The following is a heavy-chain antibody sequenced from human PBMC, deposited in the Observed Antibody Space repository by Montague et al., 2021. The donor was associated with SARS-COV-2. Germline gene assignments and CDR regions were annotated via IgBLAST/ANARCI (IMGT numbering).Heavy chain of an antibody. V-gene: IGHV4-4*07. CDR1: GGAILRHS. CDR2: LYTRGST. J-gene: IGHJ2*01. D-gene: IGHD3-3*01. CDR3: ASGFDYYEFWSGYYTAYWYYDL. Sequence: SETLSLTCTVSGGAILRHSSSWHRPAAGTRMEFVWRLYTRGSTNYNPSLKSRVTMSVDTSKNQFSLKLSSVTAADTAVYYCASGFDYYEFWSGYYTAYWYYDLWGRGTLVTVSS.